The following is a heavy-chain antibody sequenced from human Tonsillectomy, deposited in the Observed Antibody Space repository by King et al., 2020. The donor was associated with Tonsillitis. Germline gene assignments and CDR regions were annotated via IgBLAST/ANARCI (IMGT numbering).Heavy chain of an antibody. CDR1: GGSFSGYY. CDR3: ARGVFVVVTVIPGCYFDY. CDR2: ISHSGGT. D-gene: IGHD2-21*02. V-gene: IGHV4-34*01. Sequence: VQLQQWGAGLLKPSETLSLTCAVYGGSFSGYYWNWVRQPPGKGLEWIGEISHSGGTKYNPSLKSRVTISIDTSKNQFLLKLSSVTAADTAVYYCARGVFVVVTVIPGCYFDYWGRGTLVTVSS. J-gene: IGHJ4*02.